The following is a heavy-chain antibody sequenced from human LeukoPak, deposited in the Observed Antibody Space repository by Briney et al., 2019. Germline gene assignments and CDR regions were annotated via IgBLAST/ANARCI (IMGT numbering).Heavy chain of an antibody. CDR3: AREPAQAAALDY. CDR2: INPNSGGT. J-gene: IGHJ4*02. Sequence: ASVKVSCKASGYTFTGYYMHWVRQAPGQGLKWMGWINPNSGGTNYAQKFQGRVTMTRDTSISTAYMELSRLRSDDTAVYYCAREPAQAAALDYWGQGTLVTVSS. CDR1: GYTFTGYY. V-gene: IGHV1-2*02. D-gene: IGHD6-13*01.